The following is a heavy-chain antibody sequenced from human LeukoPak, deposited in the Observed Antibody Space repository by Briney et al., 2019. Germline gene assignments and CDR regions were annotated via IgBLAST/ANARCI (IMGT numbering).Heavy chain of an antibody. CDR1: GYTLTELS. CDR3: ARCRVDGLEWLSLDYFDY. J-gene: IGHJ4*02. CDR2: IIPIFGTA. Sequence: SVKVSCKVSGYTLTELSMHWVRQAPGQGLEWMGGIIPIFGTANYTQKFQGRVTITADESTSTAYMELSSLRSEDTAVYYCARCRVDGLEWLSLDYFDYWGQGTLVTVSS. D-gene: IGHD3-3*01. V-gene: IGHV1-69*13.